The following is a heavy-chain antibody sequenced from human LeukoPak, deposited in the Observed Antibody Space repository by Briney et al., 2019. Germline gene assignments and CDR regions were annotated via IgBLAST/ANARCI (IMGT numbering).Heavy chain of an antibody. J-gene: IGHJ6*02. CDR3: ASMLRSYGYDYYGMDV. CDR2: IYYSGST. D-gene: IGHD5-18*01. CDR1: GGSISSGDYY. Sequence: SETLSLTCTVSGGSISSGDYYWSWIRQPPGKGLEWIGYIYYSGSTNYNPSLKSRVTISVDTSKNQFSLKLSSVTAADTAVYYCASMLRSYGYDYYGMDVWGQGTTVTVSS. V-gene: IGHV4-61*08.